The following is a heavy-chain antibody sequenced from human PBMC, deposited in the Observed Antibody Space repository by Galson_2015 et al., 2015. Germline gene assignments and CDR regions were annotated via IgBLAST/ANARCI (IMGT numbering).Heavy chain of an antibody. CDR1: GGIFSSYA. D-gene: IGHD2-15*01. CDR2: IIPISHTA. Sequence: SVKVSCKASGGIFSSYAISWVRQAPGQGLEWIGGIIPISHTANYAQKLQGRVTITADESTSTAYMELGSLRSEDAAVYYCAKDSTPQGYCSGGNCYLNDWFDPWGQGTLVTVSS. CDR3: AKDSTPQGYCSGGNCYLNDWFDP. V-gene: IGHV1-69*13. J-gene: IGHJ5*02.